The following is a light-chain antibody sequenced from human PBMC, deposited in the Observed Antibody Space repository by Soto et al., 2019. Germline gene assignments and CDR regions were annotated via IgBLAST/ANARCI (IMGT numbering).Light chain of an antibody. CDR1: SSNIGAVYD. V-gene: IGLV1-40*01. CDR2: GNS. J-gene: IGLJ1*01. CDR3: HSYDSSLSGYV. Sequence: QSVLTQPPSVSGAPGQRVTISCTGSSSNIGAVYDVHWYQQLPGTAPKLLIYGNSNRPSGVPDRFAGSKSGTSASLAITGLQAEDEADYCCHSYDSSLSGYVFGTGTKVTVL.